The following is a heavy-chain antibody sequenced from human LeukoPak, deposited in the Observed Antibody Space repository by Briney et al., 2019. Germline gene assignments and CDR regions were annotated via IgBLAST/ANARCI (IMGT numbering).Heavy chain of an antibody. Sequence: ASVTVSCKGSGYTFTSCDINWVRPTTRQGVEGMGWINPTSGNTGYAQKFQGRVTMTTNTSRSTAYMELSSLRSEDTAVYYCARGEGSSIAARPNWFDDWGQGTPVTVSS. CDR1: GYTFTSCD. V-gene: IGHV1-8*01. CDR2: INPTSGNT. CDR3: ARGEGSSIAARPNWFDD. D-gene: IGHD6-6*01. J-gene: IGHJ5*01.